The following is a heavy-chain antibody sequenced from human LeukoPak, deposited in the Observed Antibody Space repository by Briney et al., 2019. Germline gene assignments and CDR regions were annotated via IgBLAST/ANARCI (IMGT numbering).Heavy chain of an antibody. CDR1: GFTFDDYA. J-gene: IGHJ6*02. V-gene: IGHV3-9*01. CDR2: ISWNSGSI. D-gene: IGHD5-24*01. CDR3: AKGRDGYNRGDYGMDV. Sequence: GGSLRLSCAASGFTFDDYAMHWVRHAPGEGLEWVSGISWNSGSIGYADSVKGRFTISRDNAKNSLYLQMNSLRAEDTALYYCAKGRDGYNRGDYGMDVWGQGTTVTVSS.